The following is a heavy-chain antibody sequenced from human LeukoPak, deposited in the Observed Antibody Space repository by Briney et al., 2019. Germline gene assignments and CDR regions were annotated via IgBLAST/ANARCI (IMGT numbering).Heavy chain of an antibody. D-gene: IGHD3-22*01. CDR3: ARAGLYYDSSGCYLFDY. V-gene: IGHV3-7*01. J-gene: IGHJ4*02. Sequence: GGSLRLSCAASGFTFSSYWMSWVRQAPGEGLEWVANIKQGGSEKYYVDSVKGRFTISRDNAKNSLYLQMNSLRAEDTAVYYCARAGLYYDSSGCYLFDYWGQGTLVTVSS. CDR1: GFTFSSYW. CDR2: IKQGGSEK.